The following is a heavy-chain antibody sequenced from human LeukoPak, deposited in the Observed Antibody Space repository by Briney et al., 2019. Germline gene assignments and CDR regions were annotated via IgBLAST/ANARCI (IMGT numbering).Heavy chain of an antibody. J-gene: IGHJ4*02. CDR1: GGSISSFY. Sequence: NPSETLSLTCTVSGGSISSFYWSWIRQPPGKGLEWIGYISYSGSTNYNPSLKSRVTISVDTSKNQFSLKLSSVTAADTAVYYCARHLGFSGSYVAYWGQGTLVTVSS. CDR3: ARHLGFSGSYVAY. V-gene: IGHV4-59*08. CDR2: ISYSGST. D-gene: IGHD6-25*01.